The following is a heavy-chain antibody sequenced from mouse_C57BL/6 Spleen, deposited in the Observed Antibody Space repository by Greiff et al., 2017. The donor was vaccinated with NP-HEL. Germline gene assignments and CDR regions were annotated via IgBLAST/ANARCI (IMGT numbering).Heavy chain of an antibody. J-gene: IGHJ2*01. Sequence: VKLLESGPELVKPGASVKISCKASGYAFSSSWMNWVKQRPGKGLEWIGRIYPGDGDTNYNGKFKGKATLTADKSSSTAYMQLSSLTSEDSAVYFCARDGYYRFDYWGQGTTLTVSS. CDR1: GYAFSSSW. D-gene: IGHD2-3*01. V-gene: IGHV1-82*01. CDR3: ARDGYYRFDY. CDR2: IYPGDGDT.